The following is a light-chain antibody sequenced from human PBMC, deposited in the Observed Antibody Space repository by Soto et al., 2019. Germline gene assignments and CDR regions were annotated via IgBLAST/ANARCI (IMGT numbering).Light chain of an antibody. V-gene: IGKV3-20*01. CDR2: GAS. CDR3: QQYGSSLWC. CDR1: QSVSSSY. J-gene: IGKJ4*01. Sequence: EIVLTQSPGTLSLSPGERATLSCRASQSVSSSYLAWYQQKPGQAPRLLIYGASSRATGIPDRFSGSGSGTDFTLTISRLEPEDFAVYYCQQYGSSLWCFGGGTKV.